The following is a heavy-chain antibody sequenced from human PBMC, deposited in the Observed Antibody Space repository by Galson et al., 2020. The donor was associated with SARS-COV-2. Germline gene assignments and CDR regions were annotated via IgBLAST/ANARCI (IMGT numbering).Heavy chain of an antibody. V-gene: IGHV4-30-4*01. J-gene: IGHJ4*02. CDR2: IHSTGNT. CDR3: GRTSSTGTREYYVCY. Sequence: SETLSLTCAVSGGSISTDDYYWTWIRQPPGKGLEWIGDIHSTGNTYYNPSLKSRVTTSIDTSKNQFSLKLTSVTTADTAVYFCGRTSSTGTREYYVCYWCQGTLVTVSS. D-gene: IGHD4-17*01. CDR1: GGSISTDDYY.